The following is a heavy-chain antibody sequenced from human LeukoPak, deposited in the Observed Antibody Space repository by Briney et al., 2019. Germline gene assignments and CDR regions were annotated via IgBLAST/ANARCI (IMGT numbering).Heavy chain of an antibody. J-gene: IGHJ3*02. CDR2: ISSSSSYI. CDR1: GFTFSSYS. V-gene: IGHV3-21*01. D-gene: IGHD6-13*01. Sequence: PGGSLRLSCAASGFTFSSYSMNWVRQAPGKGLEWVSSISSSSSYIYYADSVKGRFTISRDNAKNSLYLQMNSLRAEDTAVYYCASPISAGDNDAFNIWGQGTMVTVSS. CDR3: ASPISAGDNDAFNI.